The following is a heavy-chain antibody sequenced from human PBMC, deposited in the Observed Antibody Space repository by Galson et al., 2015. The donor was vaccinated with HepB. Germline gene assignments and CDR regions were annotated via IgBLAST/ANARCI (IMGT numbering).Heavy chain of an antibody. CDR3: ARETGIAFDV. V-gene: IGHV1-3*01. CDR2: INGGNGNT. CDR1: GYTFTSFA. D-gene: IGHD1-1*01. Sequence: SVKVSCKASGYTFTSFALHWVRQAPGQSLECMGWINGGNGNTKYSQRFQGRVTITRDTSASTFYMELGSLRPEDTAVYYCARETGIAFDVWGQGTMVTVSS. J-gene: IGHJ3*01.